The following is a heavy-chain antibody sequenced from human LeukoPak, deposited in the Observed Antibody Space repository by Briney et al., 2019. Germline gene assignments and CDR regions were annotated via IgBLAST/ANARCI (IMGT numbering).Heavy chain of an antibody. CDR3: VGYSYGYGY. J-gene: IGHJ4*02. CDR2: ISGSGGST. D-gene: IGHD5-18*01. V-gene: IGHV3-23*01. Sequence: GGSLRLSCAASGFTFSSYAMSWVRQAPGKGLEWVSAISGSGGSTYYADSVKGRFTISRDNSKNALYLQMNGLRAEDTAVYYCVGYSYGYGYWGQGTLVTVSS. CDR1: GFTFSSYA.